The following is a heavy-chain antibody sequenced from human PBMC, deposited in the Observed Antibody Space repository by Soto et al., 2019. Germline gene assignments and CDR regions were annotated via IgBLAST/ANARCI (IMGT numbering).Heavy chain of an antibody. V-gene: IGHV4-34*01. D-gene: IGHD6-25*01. Sequence: SETLSLTCTVSGGSISSYYWSWIRQPPGKGLERIGEINHSGSTNHNPSLKSRVTISVDTSKNQFSLKLSSVTAADTAVYYCATMWSGYNSHWGQGILVTVSS. CDR3: ATMWSGYNSH. CDR2: INHSGST. J-gene: IGHJ4*02. CDR1: GGSISSYY.